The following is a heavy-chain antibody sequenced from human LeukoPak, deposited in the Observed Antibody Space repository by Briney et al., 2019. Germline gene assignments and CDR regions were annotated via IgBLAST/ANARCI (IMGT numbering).Heavy chain of an antibody. CDR1: GGTFSSYA. CDR3: ARGPVGSGSYYIDH. D-gene: IGHD3-10*01. CDR2: IIPIFGTA. V-gene: IGHV1-69*06. J-gene: IGHJ4*02. Sequence: GASVKVSCKASGGTFSSYAISWVRQAPGQGLEWMGGIIPIFGTANYAQKFQGRVTITADKSTSTAYMELSSLRSEDTAVYYCARGPVGSGSYYIDHWGQGTLVSVSS.